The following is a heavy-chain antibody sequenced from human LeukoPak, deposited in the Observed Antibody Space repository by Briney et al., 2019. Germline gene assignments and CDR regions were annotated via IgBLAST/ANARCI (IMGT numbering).Heavy chain of an antibody. CDR3: ASEVYYDSGLVYYYGMDV. V-gene: IGHV3-30-3*01. D-gene: IGHD3-22*01. CDR2: ISYDGSNK. J-gene: IGHJ6*02. CDR1: GFTFSSYA. Sequence: GGSLRLSCAASGFTFSSYAMHWVRQAPGKGLEWVAVISYDGSNKYYADSVKGRFTISRDNSKNTLYLQMNSLGAEDTAVYYCASEVYYDSGLVYYYGMDVWGQGTTVTVSS.